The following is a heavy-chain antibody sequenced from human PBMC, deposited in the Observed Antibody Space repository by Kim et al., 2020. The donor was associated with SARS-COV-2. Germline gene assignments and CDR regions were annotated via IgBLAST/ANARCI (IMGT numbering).Heavy chain of an antibody. V-gene: IGHV3-53*01. J-gene: IGHJ6*02. CDR1: GFTVSSNY. CDR3: ARDLPGTTGTTSHYYYGMDV. Sequence: GGSLRLSCAASGFTVSSNYMSWVRQAPGKGLEWVSVIYSGGSTYYADSVKGRFTISRDNSKNTLYLQMNSLRAEDTAVYYCARDLPGTTGTTSHYYYGMDVWGQGTTVTVSS. D-gene: IGHD1-1*01. CDR2: IYSGGST.